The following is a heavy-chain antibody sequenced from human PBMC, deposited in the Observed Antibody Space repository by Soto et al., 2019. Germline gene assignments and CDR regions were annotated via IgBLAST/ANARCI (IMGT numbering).Heavy chain of an antibody. J-gene: IGHJ6*02. D-gene: IGHD2-21*02. CDR1: GGSFSGFY. CDR3: ARADRTLVTSYGLDV. V-gene: IGHV4-34*01. Sequence: PETLSLTCAVSGGSFSGFYWTWIRQPPGEGLEWIGEINHSGTTNFNPSLRSRLTISLDSSKKHFSLKLTSMTAADAAVYYCARADRTLVTSYGLDVWGQGTTVTVSS. CDR2: INHSGTT.